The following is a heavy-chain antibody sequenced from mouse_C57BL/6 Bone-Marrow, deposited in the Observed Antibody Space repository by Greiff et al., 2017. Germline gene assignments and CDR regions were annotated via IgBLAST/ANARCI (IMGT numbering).Heavy chain of an antibody. CDR3: AAATMVTTTGYYFDY. J-gene: IGHJ2*01. Sequence: QVQLQQPGAELVKPGASVKMSCKASGYTFTRYWITWVKQRPGQGLEWIGDLYPGSGSTNYNEKFKSKATLTVDTSSSTAYMQLSSLTSEDSAVYYCAAATMVTTTGYYFDYWGQGTTLTVSS. CDR1: GYTFTRYW. CDR2: LYPGSGST. V-gene: IGHV1-55*01. D-gene: IGHD2-2*01.